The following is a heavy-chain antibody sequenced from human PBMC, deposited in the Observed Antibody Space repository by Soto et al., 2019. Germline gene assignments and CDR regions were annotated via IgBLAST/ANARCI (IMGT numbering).Heavy chain of an antibody. CDR1: GGSISSYDHY. D-gene: IGHD6-6*01. V-gene: IGHV4-30-4*01. CDR2: IYYTGST. J-gene: IGHJ4*02. Sequence: QVQLQESGPGLVKPSQTLSLTCTVSGGSISSYDHYWTWIRQPPGKGLEWIGYIYYTGSTNYNPSLKSRVTISMDTSKNQFSLKVNSVTAADTAVYYCARDRSNSPDFFDFWGQGTLVTVSS. CDR3: ARDRSNSPDFFDF.